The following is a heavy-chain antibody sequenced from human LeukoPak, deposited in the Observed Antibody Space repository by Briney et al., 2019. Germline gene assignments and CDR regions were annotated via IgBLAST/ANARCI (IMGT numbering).Heavy chain of an antibody. V-gene: IGHV4-30-4*07. D-gene: IGHD3-3*01. J-gene: IGHJ4*02. CDR3: ARRCDLEWGCSDY. CDR2: IYYSGST. CDR1: GGSISSGGYS. Sequence: SETLSLTCAVSGGSISSGGYSWSWIRQPPGKGLEWIGYIYYSGSTYYNPSLKSRVTISVDTSKNQFSLKLSSVTAADTAVYYCARRCDLEWGCSDYWGQGTLVTVSS.